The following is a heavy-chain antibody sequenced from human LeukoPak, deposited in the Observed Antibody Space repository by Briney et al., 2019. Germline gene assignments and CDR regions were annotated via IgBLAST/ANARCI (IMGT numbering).Heavy chain of an antibody. J-gene: IGHJ4*02. Sequence: GGSLRLSCAASGFAFSSRSMSWVRQAPGEGLEWVSSIFSSGDSTNYRDSVKGRFTISRDNSKNTLYLQMNSLRVEDTAAYYCAHMTGFDYWGQGSLVTVSS. CDR3: AHMTGFDY. D-gene: IGHD3-9*01. CDR1: GFAFSSRS. CDR2: IFSSGDST. V-gene: IGHV3-23*01.